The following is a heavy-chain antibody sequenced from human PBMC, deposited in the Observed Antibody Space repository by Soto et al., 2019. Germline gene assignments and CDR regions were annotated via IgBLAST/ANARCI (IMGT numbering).Heavy chain of an antibody. CDR1: GFTFSDYY. V-gene: IGHV3-11*01. J-gene: IGHJ4*02. Sequence: GGSLRLSCAASGFTFSDYYMSWIRQAPGKGLEWVSYIGSSDNIIYYADSVKGRLTISRDNAKNSLYLQMDSLRAEDTAVYYCARDLGYYESSGYFDYWGQRTLVTVSS. CDR2: IGSSDNII. CDR3: ARDLGYYESSGYFDY. D-gene: IGHD3-22*01.